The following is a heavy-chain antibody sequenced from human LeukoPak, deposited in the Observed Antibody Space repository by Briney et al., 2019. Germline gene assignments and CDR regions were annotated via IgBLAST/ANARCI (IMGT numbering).Heavy chain of an antibody. CDR2: ISSNGGST. CDR3: ARDQKASDTDVDTAMVDDAFDI. V-gene: IGHV3-64*01. Sequence: PGGSLRLTCAASGFTFSSYAMHWVRQAPGKGLEYVSAISSNGGSTYYANSVKGRFTISRDNSKNTLYLQMGSLRAEDMAVYYCARDQKASDTDVDTAMVDDAFDIWGQETMVTVSS. J-gene: IGHJ3*02. D-gene: IGHD5-18*01. CDR1: GFTFSSYA.